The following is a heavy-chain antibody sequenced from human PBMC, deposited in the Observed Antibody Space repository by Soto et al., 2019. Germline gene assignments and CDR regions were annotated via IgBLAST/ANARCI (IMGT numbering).Heavy chain of an antibody. CDR1: GYSFTNYW. V-gene: IGHV5-51*01. D-gene: IGHD2-15*01. Sequence: PGESLKISCKGSGYSFTNYWIGWVRQMPGKGLEWMGLIYAGDSDTRSSPSFQGQVTFSVDMSINAAYLQWTSLRASDTAIYYCARGYCSGGTCYSKRDFYYALGVWGQGTTVTVS. CDR2: IYAGDSDT. J-gene: IGHJ6*02. CDR3: ARGYCSGGTCYSKRDFYYALGV.